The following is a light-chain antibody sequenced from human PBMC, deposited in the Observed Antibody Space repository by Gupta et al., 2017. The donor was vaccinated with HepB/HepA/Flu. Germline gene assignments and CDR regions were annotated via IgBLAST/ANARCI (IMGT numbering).Light chain of an antibody. CDR2: LGS. Sequence: DVVLTQSPLSLPVTPGEPASISCTSSQSLLHTNGYNYLDWYLQKPGQSPQLLIYLGSNRASGVPDRFSGSGSGTDFTLRISRVEAEDVGVYYCRQPLHTPWTFGQGTKVEIK. J-gene: IGKJ1*01. V-gene: IGKV2-28*01. CDR3: RQPLHTPWT. CDR1: QSLLHTNGYNY.